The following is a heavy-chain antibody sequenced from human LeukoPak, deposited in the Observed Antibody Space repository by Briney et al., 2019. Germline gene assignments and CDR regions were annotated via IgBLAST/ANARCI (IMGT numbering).Heavy chain of an antibody. J-gene: IGHJ4*02. D-gene: IGHD3-22*01. Sequence: GGSLRLSCAASGFIFSSYSMNWVRQAPGKGLEWISFISSVSSTIFYADSVKGRFNISRDNVKNSLYLQMNSLKTEDTAVYYCTTAPNSNYYDSSGYLLWGQGTLVTVSS. CDR1: GFIFSSYS. V-gene: IGHV3-48*01. CDR2: ISSVSSTI. CDR3: TTAPNSNYYDSSGYLL.